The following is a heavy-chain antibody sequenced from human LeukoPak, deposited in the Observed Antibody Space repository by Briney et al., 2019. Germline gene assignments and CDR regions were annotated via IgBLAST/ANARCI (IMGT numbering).Heavy chain of an antibody. CDR2: IYYSGST. V-gene: IGHV4-59*08. D-gene: IGHD2-2*01. Sequence: SETLSLTCTVSGGSISSYYWSWIRQPPGKGLEWIGYIYYSGSTKYNPSLKSRVTISVDTSKNQFSLKLSSVTAADTAVYYCARGVDDAFDIWGQGTMVTVSS. CDR1: GGSISSYY. CDR3: ARGVDDAFDI. J-gene: IGHJ3*02.